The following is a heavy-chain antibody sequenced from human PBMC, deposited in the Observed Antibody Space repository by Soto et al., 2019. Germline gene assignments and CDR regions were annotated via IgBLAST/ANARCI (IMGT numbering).Heavy chain of an antibody. CDR3: ARDDAHVTAAGTTTDY. Sequence: GSLRLSCAASGFTFSSYAMSWVRQAPGKGLEWVSAISGSGGSTYYADSVKGRFTISRDNSKNTLYLQMNSLRAEDTAIYFCARDDAHVTAAGTTTDYWGQGTLVTVSS. CDR1: GFTFSSYA. J-gene: IGHJ4*02. D-gene: IGHD6-13*01. V-gene: IGHV3-23*01. CDR2: ISGSGGST.